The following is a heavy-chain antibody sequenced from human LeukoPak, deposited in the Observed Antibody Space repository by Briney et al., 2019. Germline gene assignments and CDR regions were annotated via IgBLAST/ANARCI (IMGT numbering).Heavy chain of an antibody. V-gene: IGHV1-69*04. CDR2: IIPILGIA. Sequence: ASVKVSCKASGGTFSSYAISWVRQAPGQGLEWMGRIIPILGIANYAQKFQGRVTITADKSTSTAYMELSSLRSEDTAVYYCARDGGIAAAGTPFDYWGQGTLVTVSS. D-gene: IGHD6-13*01. CDR3: ARDGGIAAAGTPFDY. CDR1: GGTFSSYA. J-gene: IGHJ4*02.